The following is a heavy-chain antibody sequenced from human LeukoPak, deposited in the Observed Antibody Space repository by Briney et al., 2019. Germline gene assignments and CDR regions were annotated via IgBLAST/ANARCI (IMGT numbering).Heavy chain of an antibody. CDR2: ISAYNGNT. J-gene: IGHJ6*02. V-gene: IGHV1-18*01. CDR1: GYTFTSYG. CDR3: AREPSRLSGTPYYYGMDV. D-gene: IGHD1-7*01. Sequence: ASVKVSCKASGYTFTSYGISWVRQAPGQGLEWMGWISAYNGNTNYAQKLQGRVTMTTDTSASTAYMELRSLRSDDTAVYYCAREPSRLSGTPYYYGMDVWGQGTTVTVSS.